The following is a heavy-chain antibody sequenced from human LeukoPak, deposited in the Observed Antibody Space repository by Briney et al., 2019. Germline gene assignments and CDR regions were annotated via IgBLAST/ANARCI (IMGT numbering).Heavy chain of an antibody. CDR1: GFKFSSYG. V-gene: IGHV3-33*01. J-gene: IGHJ6*02. Sequence: GGSLRLSCAASGFKFSSYGMHWVCQAPGKGLEWVAIIWYDGSNKYYADSVKGRFIISRDNSKNTLYLQMNSLRAEDTAVYYCARDPLESAYYHYYYYGMDVWGQGTTVTVSS. CDR2: IWYDGSNK. D-gene: IGHD3-22*01. CDR3: ARDPLESAYYHYYYYGMDV.